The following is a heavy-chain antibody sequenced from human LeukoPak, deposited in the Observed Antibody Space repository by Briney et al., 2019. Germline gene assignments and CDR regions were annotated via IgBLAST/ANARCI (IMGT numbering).Heavy chain of an antibody. Sequence: GESLQISCQGSGYSFTSYWIGWVRQMPGKGLGWMGIIYPGDSDTRYSPSFQGQVTISADKSISTAYLKWSSLKASDTAMYYCARQRSNIVATYFDYWGQGTLVTVSS. J-gene: IGHJ4*02. V-gene: IGHV5-51*01. D-gene: IGHD5-12*01. CDR2: IYPGDSDT. CDR1: GYSFTSYW. CDR3: ARQRSNIVATYFDY.